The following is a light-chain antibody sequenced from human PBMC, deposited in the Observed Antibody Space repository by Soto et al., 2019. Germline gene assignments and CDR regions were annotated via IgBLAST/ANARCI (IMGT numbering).Light chain of an antibody. CDR3: QQYGLSLLA. CDR2: GAS. Sequence: EIVLTQSPGTLSLSPGERATLSCRASQSVSSSYLAWYQQKPGQAPRLLIYGASSRATGIPDRFSGSGSGTDFTLTISRLEPEDFAVYYCQQYGLSLLAFG. J-gene: IGKJ2*01. V-gene: IGKV3-20*01. CDR1: QSVSSSY.